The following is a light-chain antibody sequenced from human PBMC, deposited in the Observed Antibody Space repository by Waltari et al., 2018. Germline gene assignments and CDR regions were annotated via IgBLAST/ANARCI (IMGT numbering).Light chain of an antibody. CDR1: SSNVGSNT. CDR2: SNT. Sequence: QSVLTQPPSASGTPGQRVTISCSGSSSNVGSNTVNWYQQLSGMAPKLLIYSNTQPPSGVPDRFSGSKSGTSASLAISGLQSEDEADYYCAAWDDSLNGVVFGGGTKLTVL. V-gene: IGLV1-44*01. J-gene: IGLJ2*01. CDR3: AAWDDSLNGVV.